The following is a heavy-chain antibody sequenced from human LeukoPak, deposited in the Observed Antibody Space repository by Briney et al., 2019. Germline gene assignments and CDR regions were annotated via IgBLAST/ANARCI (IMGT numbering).Heavy chain of an antibody. D-gene: IGHD3-10*01. CDR1: GGSISSGGYY. CDR3: ARRMGFGQNQYYFDY. CDR2: IYYSGST. J-gene: IGHJ4*02. V-gene: IGHV4-31*03. Sequence: PSQTLSLTCTVSGGSISSGGYYWSWIRQHPGKGLEWIGYIYYSGSTYYNPSLKSRVTISVDTSKNQFSLKLSSVTAADTAVYYCARRMGFGQNQYYFDYWGQGTPVTVSS.